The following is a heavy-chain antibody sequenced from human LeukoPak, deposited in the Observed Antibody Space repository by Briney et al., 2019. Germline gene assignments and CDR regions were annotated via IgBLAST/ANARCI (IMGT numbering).Heavy chain of an antibody. Sequence: GGSLRLSCAASGFTFSSYSMNWVRQAPGKGLEWVSSISSSSSYIYYADSVKGRFTISRDNAKNSLYLQMNSLRAEDTAVYYCARGDYDILTGIDYWGQGTLVTVSS. V-gene: IGHV3-21*01. CDR3: ARGDYDILTGIDY. D-gene: IGHD3-9*01. CDR1: GFTFSSYS. CDR2: ISSSSSYI. J-gene: IGHJ4*02.